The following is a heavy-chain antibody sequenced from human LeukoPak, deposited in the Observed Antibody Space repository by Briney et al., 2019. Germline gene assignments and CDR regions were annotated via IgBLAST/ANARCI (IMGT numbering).Heavy chain of an antibody. J-gene: IGHJ4*01. V-gene: IGHV3-11*04. CDR3: VMTAGPPTDH. CDR1: GFTFNDYY. CDR2: ISAGGYPI. Sequence: GGSLTLYCTGSGFTFNDYYMSWVRQAPGKGLEWLSFISAGGYPIYYADSVRGRFTISRDTAKNSLYLQMNSLRVEDTAVYYCVMTAGPPTDHWGQGALVTVSS.